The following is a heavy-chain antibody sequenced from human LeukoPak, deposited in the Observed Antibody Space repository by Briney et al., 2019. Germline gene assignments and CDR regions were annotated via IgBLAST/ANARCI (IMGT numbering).Heavy chain of an antibody. V-gene: IGHV7-4-1*02. J-gene: IGHJ4*02. Sequence: GASVKVSCKTSGYTFSSHVMHWVRQAPGQSLEWMGLINTRTGNPNYAQGFAGRFVFSLDTSLNTVYLEITYLKIEDTAVFFCTLGADYWGQGSLITVSS. D-gene: IGHD1-26*01. CDR1: GYTFSSHV. CDR2: INTRTGNP. CDR3: TLGADY.